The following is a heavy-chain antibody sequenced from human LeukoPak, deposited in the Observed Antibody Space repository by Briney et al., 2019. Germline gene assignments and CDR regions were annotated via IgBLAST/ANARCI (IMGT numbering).Heavy chain of an antibody. CDR2: IKQDGTEM. CDR3: ASACSGGSCYSAY. CDR1: GFTFSNYY. Sequence: PGGSLRLSCAASGFTFSNYYMTWVRQAPGKGLEWVANIKQDGTEMYYVDSVKGRFTISRDNARNSLYLQMNSLRAEDTAVYYCASACSGGSCYSAYWGQGTLVTVSS. J-gene: IGHJ4*02. D-gene: IGHD2-15*01. V-gene: IGHV3-7*01.